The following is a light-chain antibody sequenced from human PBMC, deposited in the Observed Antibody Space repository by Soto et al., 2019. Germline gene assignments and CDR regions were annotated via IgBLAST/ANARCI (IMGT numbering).Light chain of an antibody. CDR3: QQYYSYPLT. CDR2: AAS. V-gene: IGKV1-8*01. J-gene: IGKJ1*01. CDR1: QGINTF. Sequence: AIQLTQSPSSLYASVGDRVTITCRASQGINTFLAWYQQKAGKAPKLLIYAASTLQSGVPSRFSGSGSGTDFPLTISCLQSEDFATYYCQQYYSYPLTFGHGTNVDIK.